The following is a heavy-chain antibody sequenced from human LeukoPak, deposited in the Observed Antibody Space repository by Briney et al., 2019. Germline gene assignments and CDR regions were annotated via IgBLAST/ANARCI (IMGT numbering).Heavy chain of an antibody. J-gene: IGHJ6*02. CDR3: ARGGSGGSCYTPFCAMDV. V-gene: IGHV4-30-2*01. D-gene: IGHD2-15*01. Sequence: TSETLSLTCAVSGGSISSGGYSWSWIRQPPGKGLEWIGYIYHSGSTYYNPSLKSRVTISVDRSKNQFSLKLSSVTAADTAVYYCARGGSGGSCYTPFCAMDVWGQGTTVTVSS. CDR1: GGSISSGGYS. CDR2: IYHSGST.